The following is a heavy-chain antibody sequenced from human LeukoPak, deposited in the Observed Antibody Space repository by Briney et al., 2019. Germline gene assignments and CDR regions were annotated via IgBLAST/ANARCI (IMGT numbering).Heavy chain of an antibody. V-gene: IGHV3-30*02. J-gene: IGHJ4*02. CDR1: GFTFSSYG. CDR3: AKDSITMVRGIAY. Sequence: GGSLRLSCAASGFTFSSYGMHWVRQAPGKGLEWVAFIRYDGSNKYYADSVKGRFTISRDNSKNTLYLQMNSLRAEDTAVYYCAKDSITMVRGIAYWDQGTLVTVSS. CDR2: IRYDGSNK. D-gene: IGHD3-10*01.